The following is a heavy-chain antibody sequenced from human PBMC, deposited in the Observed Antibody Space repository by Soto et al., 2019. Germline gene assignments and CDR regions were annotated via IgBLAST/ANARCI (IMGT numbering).Heavy chain of an antibody. J-gene: IGHJ4*02. CDR1: GLTVCSYA. Sequence: GGSLRLSCAASGLTVCSYAMSWFRQAPGKGLEWVSAISGSGGSTYYADSVKGRFTISRDNSKNTLYLQMNSLRAEDTAVYYCAKAPRITMTINFDYWGQGTLVTVSS. D-gene: IGHD3-22*01. CDR3: AKAPRITMTINFDY. V-gene: IGHV3-23*01. CDR2: ISGSGGST.